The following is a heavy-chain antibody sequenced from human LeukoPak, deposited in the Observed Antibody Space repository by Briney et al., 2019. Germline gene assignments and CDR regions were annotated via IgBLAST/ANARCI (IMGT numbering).Heavy chain of an antibody. J-gene: IGHJ4*02. CDR2: IRYDGSNK. Sequence: PGGSLRLSCAASGFTFSSYGMHWVRQAPGKGLEWVSFIRYDGSNKYYADSVKGRFTISRDNSKTTLYLQMNSLRAEDTAVYYCAKDGQRWLDLPYYFDYWGQGTLVTVSS. CDR3: AKDGQRWLDLPYYFDY. D-gene: IGHD5-24*01. V-gene: IGHV3-30*02. CDR1: GFTFSSYG.